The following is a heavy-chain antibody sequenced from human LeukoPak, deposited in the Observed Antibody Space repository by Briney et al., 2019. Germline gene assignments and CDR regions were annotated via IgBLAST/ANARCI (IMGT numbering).Heavy chain of an antibody. Sequence: GGSLRLSCAAPGFAYSDYYMSWIRQAPGKGLEWVSYISNTGNTIHYADSVKGRFTISRDNAKNLLYLQMNSLRAEDTAVYYCARDRHILEWLFKLHYWGQGTLVTVSS. CDR2: ISNTGNTI. CDR1: GFAYSDYY. D-gene: IGHD3-3*01. J-gene: IGHJ4*02. V-gene: IGHV3-11*01. CDR3: ARDRHILEWLFKLHY.